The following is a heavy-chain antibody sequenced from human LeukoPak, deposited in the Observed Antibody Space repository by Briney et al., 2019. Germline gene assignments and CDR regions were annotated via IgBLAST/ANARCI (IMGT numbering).Heavy chain of an antibody. CDR3: ARESELGYCSSTSCLDP. D-gene: IGHD2-2*01. CDR1: GYTFTSYG. Sequence: ASVKVSCKASGYTFTSYGISWVREAPGQGLEWMGWISAYNGNTNYAQKLQGRVTMTTDTSTSTAYMELRSLRSDDTAVYYCARESELGYCSSTSCLDPWGQGTLVTVSS. CDR2: ISAYNGNT. J-gene: IGHJ5*02. V-gene: IGHV1-18*01.